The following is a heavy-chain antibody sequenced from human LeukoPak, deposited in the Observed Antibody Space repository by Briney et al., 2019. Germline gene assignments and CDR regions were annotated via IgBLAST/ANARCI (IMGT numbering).Heavy chain of an antibody. V-gene: IGHV5-51*01. CDR3: ARVFDDFWSGYYAFDY. CDR1: GYSFTSYW. Sequence: GESLKISCKGSGYSFTSYWIGWVRQMPGKGLEWMGIIYPGDSDTRYSPSFQGQVTISADKSISTAYLQWSSLKASDTAMSYCARVFDDFWSGYYAFDYWGQGTLVTVSS. CDR2: IYPGDSDT. J-gene: IGHJ4*02. D-gene: IGHD3-3*01.